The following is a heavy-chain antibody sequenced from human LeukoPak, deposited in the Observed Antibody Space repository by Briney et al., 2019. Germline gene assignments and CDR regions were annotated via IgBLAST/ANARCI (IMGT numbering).Heavy chain of an antibody. Sequence: PGGSLRLSCAASGFTFSSYGMHWVRQAPGKGLEWVAVISYDGSNKYYADSVKGRFTISRDNSKNTLYPQMNSLRAEDTAVYYCANFVTTDYWGQGTLVTVSS. D-gene: IGHD1-1*01. CDR2: ISYDGSNK. V-gene: IGHV3-30*18. CDR3: ANFVTTDY. J-gene: IGHJ4*02. CDR1: GFTFSSYG.